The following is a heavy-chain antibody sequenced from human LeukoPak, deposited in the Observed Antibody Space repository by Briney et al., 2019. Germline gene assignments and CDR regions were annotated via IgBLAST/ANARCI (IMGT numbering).Heavy chain of an antibody. CDR2: IKQDGSEK. CDR1: GFTFSSYW. J-gene: IGHJ3*02. D-gene: IGHD3-10*01. V-gene: IGHV3-7*01. Sequence: GGSLRLSCAASGFTFSSYWMSWVRQAPGKGLEWVANIKQDGSEKYYVDSVKGRFTISRDNAENSLYLQMNSLRAEDTAVYYCARVIGFGELRSMFDAFDIWGQGTMVTVSS. CDR3: ARVIGFGELRSMFDAFDI.